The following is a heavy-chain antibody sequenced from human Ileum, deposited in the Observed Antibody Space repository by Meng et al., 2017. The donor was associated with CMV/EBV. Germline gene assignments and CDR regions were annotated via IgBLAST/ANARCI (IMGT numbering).Heavy chain of an antibody. J-gene: IGHJ4*02. D-gene: IGHD5-18*01. CDR3: AREKVQFWSFEY. V-gene: IGHV4-4*07. Sequence: VQLEASGPSLGNPAEPLSLACTVPGDSFKNYYWPRLRRPAGKGLEWIGRIHYSGGTDHNPSLKSRVTLSIDTSKNQLSLKIYSVTAADTAVYYCAREKVQFWSFEYWGQGSLVTVSS. CDR2: IHYSGGT. CDR1: GDSFKNYY.